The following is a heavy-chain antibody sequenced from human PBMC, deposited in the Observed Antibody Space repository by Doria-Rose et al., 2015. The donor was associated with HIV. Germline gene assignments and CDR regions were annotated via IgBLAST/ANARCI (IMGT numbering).Heavy chain of an antibody. Sequence: QITLKESGPVLVEPTETLTLTCTVSGVSLSSPGMGVSWIRQPPGKALEWLANIFSDDERSYKSSLKSRLTISSGTSKSQVVLIMTDMDHVDTATYYCARIKSSRWYHKYYFDFWGQGTLVIVSA. CDR2: IFSDDER. CDR1: GVSLSSPGMG. V-gene: IGHV2-26*01. J-gene: IGHJ4*02. CDR3: ARIKSSRWYHKYYFDF. D-gene: IGHD6-13*01.